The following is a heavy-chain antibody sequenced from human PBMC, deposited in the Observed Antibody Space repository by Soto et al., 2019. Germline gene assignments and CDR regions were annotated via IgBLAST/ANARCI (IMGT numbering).Heavy chain of an antibody. CDR1: GFTFSDYG. CDR3: ARDPSSSPYYYYGMDV. D-gene: IGHD6-6*01. V-gene: IGHV3-33*08. Sequence: FSYEVAGFTFSDYGKHWVRQVPGKGLEWVAVIWYDGSNKYYADSVKGRFTISRDNSKNTLYLQMNSLRAEDTAVYYCARDPSSSPYYYYGMDVRCQGTTVTGSS. CDR2: IWYDGSNK. J-gene: IGHJ6*02.